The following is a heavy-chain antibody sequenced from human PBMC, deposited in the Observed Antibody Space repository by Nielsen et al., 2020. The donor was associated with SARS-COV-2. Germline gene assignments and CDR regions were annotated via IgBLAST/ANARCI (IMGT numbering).Heavy chain of an antibody. Sequence: ASVTVSCKASGYTFTKYGISWVRQAPGHGLEWLGWISGNSDSAKYVKKFLGRVIMTTDTSTSTAYLEVRSLRSDDTAVYYCASSAPPSGFNWFDPWGQGTLVTVSS. CDR2: ISGNSDSA. J-gene: IGHJ5*02. V-gene: IGHV1-18*04. CDR1: GYTFTKYG. D-gene: IGHD3-22*01. CDR3: ASSAPPSGFNWFDP.